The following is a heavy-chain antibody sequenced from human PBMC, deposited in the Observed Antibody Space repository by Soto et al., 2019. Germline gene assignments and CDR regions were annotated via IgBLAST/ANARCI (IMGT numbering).Heavy chain of an antibody. D-gene: IGHD4-4*01. J-gene: IGHJ6*02. CDR2: IDPSDSYT. Sequence: GESLKISCKGSGYSFTSYWISWVRQMPGKGLEWMGRIDPSDSYTNYSPSFQGHVTISADKSISTAYLQWSSLKASDTAMYYCARQGGVEVATVYGMDVWGQGTTVTVSS. V-gene: IGHV5-10-1*01. CDR3: ARQGGVEVATVYGMDV. CDR1: GYSFTSYW.